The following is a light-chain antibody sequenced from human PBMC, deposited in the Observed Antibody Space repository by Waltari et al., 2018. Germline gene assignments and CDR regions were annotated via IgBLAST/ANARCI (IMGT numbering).Light chain of an antibody. Sequence: EIVLTHSPGTLSFSPGETATLSCRASQRVSSNYLAWYQQKPGQAPRLLIYGPSTRATDIPVRFSGSGSGTDFTLTISRLEPEDFAVYYCQQYDNSLWTFGQGTKVEIK. CDR3: QQYDNSLWT. CDR1: QRVSSNY. CDR2: GPS. V-gene: IGKV3-20*01. J-gene: IGKJ1*01.